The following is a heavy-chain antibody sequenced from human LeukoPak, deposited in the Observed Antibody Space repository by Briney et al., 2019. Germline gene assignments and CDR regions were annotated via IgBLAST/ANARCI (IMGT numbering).Heavy chain of an antibody. CDR3: TRDSNTAMVTDY. V-gene: IGHV3-49*04. D-gene: IGHD5-18*01. J-gene: IGHJ4*02. Sequence: GGSLRLSCTASGFTFGDYAMSWVRQAPGKGLEWVGFIRSKAYGGTTEYAASVKGRFTISRDDSKSIAYLQMNSLRTEDTAVYYCTRDSNTAMVTDYRGQGTLVTVSS. CDR1: GFTFGDYA. CDR2: IRSKAYGGTT.